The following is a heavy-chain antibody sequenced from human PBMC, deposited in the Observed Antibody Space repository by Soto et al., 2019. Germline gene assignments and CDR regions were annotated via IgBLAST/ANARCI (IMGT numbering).Heavy chain of an antibody. Sequence: SQTLSLTCAISGDSVSSNSAAWNWIRQSPSRGLEWLGRTYYRSKWYNDYAVSVKSRITINPDTSKNQFSLQLNSVTPEDTAVYYCARDGLGPYDFWSGYDAFDIWGQGTMVTVSS. V-gene: IGHV6-1*01. J-gene: IGHJ3*02. CDR2: TYYRSKWYN. D-gene: IGHD3-3*01. CDR3: ARDGLGPYDFWSGYDAFDI. CDR1: GDSVSSNSAA.